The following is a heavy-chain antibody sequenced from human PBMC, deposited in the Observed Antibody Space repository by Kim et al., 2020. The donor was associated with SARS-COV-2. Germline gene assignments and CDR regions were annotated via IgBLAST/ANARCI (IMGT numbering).Heavy chain of an antibody. CDR3: ATTNPSYYYDSSGYHDY. CDR1: GGSISSSSYY. J-gene: IGHJ4*01. V-gene: IGHV4-39*01. CDR2: IYYSGST. D-gene: IGHD3-22*01. Sequence: SETLSLTCTVSGGSISSSSYYWGWIRQPPGKGLEWIGSIYYSGSTYYNLSLKSRVTISVDTSKNQFSLKLSSVTAADTAVYYCATTNPSYYYDSSGYHDYWGQGTLVTV.